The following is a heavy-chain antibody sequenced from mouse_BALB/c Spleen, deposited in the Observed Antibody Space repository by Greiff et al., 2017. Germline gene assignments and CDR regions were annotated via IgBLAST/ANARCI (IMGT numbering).Heavy chain of an antibody. CDR2: INPGSGGT. V-gene: IGHV1-54*01. CDR3: ARAQIDYLYAMDY. D-gene: IGHD2-4*01. Sequence: VQLQQSGAELVRPGTSVKVSCKASGYAFTNYLIEWVKQRPGQGLEWIGVINPGSGGTNYNEKFKGKATLTADKSSSTAYMQLSSLTSDDSAVYFCARAQIDYLYAMDYWGQGTSVTVSS. CDR1: GYAFTNYL. J-gene: IGHJ4*01.